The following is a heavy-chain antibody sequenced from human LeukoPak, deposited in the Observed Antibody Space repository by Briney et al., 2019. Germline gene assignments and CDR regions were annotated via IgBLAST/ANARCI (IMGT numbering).Heavy chain of an antibody. D-gene: IGHD6-19*01. CDR2: ISYDGSNK. J-gene: IGHJ4*02. CDR1: GFTFSSYA. Sequence: GGSLRLSCAASGFTFSSYAMHWVRQAPGKGLEWVAVISYDGSNKYYADSVKGRFTISRDNSKNTLYLQMNSLRAEDTAVYYCASPSYSSGWYGFDYWGQGTLVTVSS. V-gene: IGHV3-30-3*01. CDR3: ASPSYSSGWYGFDY.